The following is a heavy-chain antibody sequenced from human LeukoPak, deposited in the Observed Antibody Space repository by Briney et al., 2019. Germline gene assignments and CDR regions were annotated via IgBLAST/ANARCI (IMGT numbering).Heavy chain of an antibody. Sequence: SETLSLTYTVSGDSISNSRYYWGWIRQPPGKGMEWIATVYYSGNTYYNASLKSRVAVSVDTSKNQFSLNLTSVTAADTAIYFCARVEVVMIPGAVLRWGEYFQHWGQGTLVSVSS. CDR3: ARVEVVMIPGAVLRWGEYFQH. CDR2: VYYSGNT. D-gene: IGHD2-2*01. V-gene: IGHV4-39*07. J-gene: IGHJ1*01. CDR1: GDSISNSRYY.